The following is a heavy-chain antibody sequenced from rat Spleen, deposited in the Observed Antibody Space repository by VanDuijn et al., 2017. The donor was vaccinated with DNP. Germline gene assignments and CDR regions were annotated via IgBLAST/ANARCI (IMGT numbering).Heavy chain of an antibody. CDR3: ARWDSTGITTGFAY. V-gene: IGHV5-17*01. J-gene: IGHJ3*01. CDR2: ITYDGGST. CDR1: GFTFSDYA. D-gene: IGHD1-9*01. Sequence: EVQLVESGGGLVQPGRSLKLSCAASGFTFSDYAMAWVRQAPTKGLEWVAYITYDGGSTYYRDSVKGRFTISRDNAKSTLYLQMNSLRSEDMATYYCARWDSTGITTGFAYWGQGTLVTVSS.